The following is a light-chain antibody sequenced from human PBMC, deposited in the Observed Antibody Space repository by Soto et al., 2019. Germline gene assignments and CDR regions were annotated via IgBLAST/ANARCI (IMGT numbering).Light chain of an antibody. Sequence: KASHFVASGYLAWYQQKPGQAPRLVIYGASRRVTGIPDRFSGSGSGTDFTLKISRVEAEDFGVYYCIQTLQTPLTFGGGTKVDIK. CDR1: HFVASGY. CDR3: IQTLQTPLT. V-gene: IGKV3-20*01. CDR2: GAS. J-gene: IGKJ4*01.